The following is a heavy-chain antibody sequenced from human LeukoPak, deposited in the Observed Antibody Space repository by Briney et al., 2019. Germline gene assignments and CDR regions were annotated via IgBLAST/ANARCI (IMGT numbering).Heavy chain of an antibody. CDR1: GDSVSSGGYS. D-gene: IGHD6-13*01. Sequence: SETLSLTCTVSGDSVSSGGYSWSWIRQPPGKGLEWLGYIYHSGGTSYNPSPKSRVTLSVDTSKNHFSLKLTSVTAADTAVYYCARHSSSWYTSPIGLWGRGTLVTVSS. J-gene: IGHJ2*01. CDR2: IYHSGGT. CDR3: ARHSSSWYTSPIGL. V-gene: IGHV4-61*03.